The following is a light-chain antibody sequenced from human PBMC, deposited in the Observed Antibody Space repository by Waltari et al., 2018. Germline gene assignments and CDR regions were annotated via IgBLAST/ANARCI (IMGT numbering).Light chain of an antibody. CDR3: QQYYSIPWT. CDR2: WAS. Sequence: DIVMTQSPDSLAVSLGERATRNCKSSQNLLYTSNNKNSLAWYQQKPGQPPKLLIYWASTRQSGVPDRCGGSGSGTDFTLTISSLQAEDVALYYCQQYYSIPWTFGQGTKVEIK. CDR1: QNLLYTSNNKNS. V-gene: IGKV4-1*01. J-gene: IGKJ1*01.